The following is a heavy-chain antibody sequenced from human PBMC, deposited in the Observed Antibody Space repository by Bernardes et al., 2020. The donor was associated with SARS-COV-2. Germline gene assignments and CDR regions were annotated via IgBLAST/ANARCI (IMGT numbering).Heavy chain of an antibody. CDR3: AHTKYCDSCSGYGYYYYYAMDV. V-gene: IGHV2-5*02. CDR2: IYWDNDK. D-gene: IGHD3-3*01. J-gene: IGHJ6*02. Sequence: SGPTLVKLTQTLTLTCTFSGFSLSTSGVGVGWIRQPPGKALEWLALIYWDNDKLYSPSLKSRLTITKDTSKNQVVLTMTNMDPVDTATYYCAHTKYCDSCSGYGYYYYYAMDVWGQGTTVTVAS. CDR1: GFSLSTSGVG.